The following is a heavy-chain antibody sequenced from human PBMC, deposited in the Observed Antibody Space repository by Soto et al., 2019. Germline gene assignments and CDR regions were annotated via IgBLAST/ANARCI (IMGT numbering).Heavy chain of an antibody. V-gene: IGHV4-61*01. Sequence: SETLSLTGTVYGTSLMSGPNYWDWIRQPPGNALQWIRYISGSGNTRYNPSLKSRVIMSQDSSKTHVSLKLHYVTAHDSAMHYCAGAWGAYWFAPWGQGILVTVSS. CDR3: AGAWGAYWFAP. J-gene: IGHJ5*02. CDR2: ISGSGNT. CDR1: GTSLMSGPNY. D-gene: IGHD7-27*01.